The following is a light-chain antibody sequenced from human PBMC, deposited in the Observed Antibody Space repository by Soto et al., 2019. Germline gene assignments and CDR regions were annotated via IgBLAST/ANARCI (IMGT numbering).Light chain of an antibody. CDR1: QGISSY. CDR3: QQLNNYPIT. Sequence: IQLTQSPPSLSASVGDRVTITCRASQGISSYLAWYQQKPGKAPKLLIYAASTLQSGVPSRFSGSGSGTDFTLTISSLQPEDFATYYGQQLNNYPITFGQGTRLEIK. CDR2: AAS. J-gene: IGKJ5*01. V-gene: IGKV1-9*01.